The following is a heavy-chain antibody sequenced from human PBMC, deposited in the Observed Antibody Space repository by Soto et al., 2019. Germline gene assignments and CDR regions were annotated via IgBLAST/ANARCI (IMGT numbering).Heavy chain of an antibody. CDR2: INPNSGGT. D-gene: IGHD5-18*01. J-gene: IGHJ6*02. V-gene: IGHV1-2*04. CDR3: ARGRGYSHYYGMDV. Sequence: QVQLVQSGAEVKKPGASVKVSCKASGYTFTGYYMHWVRQAPGQGLEWMGWINPNSGGTNYAQKFQGWVTMTRDTAIRTAYMELGRLRADDTAVYYCARGRGYSHYYGMDVWGQGTTVTVSS. CDR1: GYTFTGYY.